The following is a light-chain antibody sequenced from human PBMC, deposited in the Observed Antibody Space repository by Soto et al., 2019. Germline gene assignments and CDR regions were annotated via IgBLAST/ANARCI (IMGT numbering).Light chain of an antibody. J-gene: IGLJ2*01. CDR1: TSDVGGYNY. CDR3: SSYAASKKFIL. V-gene: IGLV2-8*01. CDR2: EVN. Sequence: QSALTQPPSASGSPGQSVTISCTGTTSDVGGYNYVSWYQLHPGKVPKLIISEVNKRPSGVPDRFSGSKSGSTASLTVSGLQAEDEADDFCSSYAASKKFILFGGGTKLTVL.